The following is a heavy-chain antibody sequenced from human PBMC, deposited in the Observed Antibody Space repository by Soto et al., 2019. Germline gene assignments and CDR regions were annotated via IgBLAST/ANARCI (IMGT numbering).Heavy chain of an antibody. D-gene: IGHD5-12*01. Sequence: QVQLVQSGAEVKKPGASVKVYCKASGYTFTGYYMHWVRQAPGQGLEWMGWINPNSGGTNYAQKFQGWVTRTRDTSISTAYMGLSRLRSDDTAVYYCARGGIVATGVADSSFEYWGQGTLVTVSS. V-gene: IGHV1-2*04. CDR2: INPNSGGT. CDR3: ARGGIVATGVADSSFEY. CDR1: GYTFTGYY. J-gene: IGHJ4*02.